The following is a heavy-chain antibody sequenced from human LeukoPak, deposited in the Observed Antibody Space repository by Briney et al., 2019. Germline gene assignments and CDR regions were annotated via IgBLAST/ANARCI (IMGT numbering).Heavy chain of an antibody. CDR1: GYTFTGYY. D-gene: IGHD4-23*01. J-gene: IGHJ4*02. V-gene: IGHV1-2*02. Sequence: ASVKVSCKASGYTFTGYYMHLVRQAPGQGLEWMGWINPNSGGTNYAQKFQGRVTMTRDTSISTAYMELSRLRSDDTAVYYCARDSNGPVNGGNSEFDYWGQGTLVTVSS. CDR2: INPNSGGT. CDR3: ARDSNGPVNGGNSEFDY.